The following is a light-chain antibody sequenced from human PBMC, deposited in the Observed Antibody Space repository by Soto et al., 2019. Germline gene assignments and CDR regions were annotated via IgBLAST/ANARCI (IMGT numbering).Light chain of an antibody. CDR3: QQYGSSRT. V-gene: IGKV3-20*01. CDR1: QSVSSSY. J-gene: IGKJ1*01. Sequence: EIVLTQSPGTLSLSPGERATLSCRASQSVSSSYLAWYQQKPGQAPRLLIYGASSRATGIPDRFSGSGSGTDFTLTISRLEPEDFAVYFCQQYGSSRTFGQGTQGEIK. CDR2: GAS.